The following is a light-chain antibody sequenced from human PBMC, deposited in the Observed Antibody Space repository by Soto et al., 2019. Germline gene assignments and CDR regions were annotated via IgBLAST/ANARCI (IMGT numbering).Light chain of an antibody. CDR2: DVS. CDR3: SSYTSSSTLPYV. CDR1: SSDVGGYNY. V-gene: IGLV2-14*01. J-gene: IGLJ1*01. Sequence: QSALTQPASVSGSPGQSITISCTGTSSDVGGYNYVSWYQQHPGKAPKLMIYDVSNRPSGVSNRFSGSKSGNTASLTISGLQAEDEADYYCSSYTSSSTLPYVFGTGTKVTGL.